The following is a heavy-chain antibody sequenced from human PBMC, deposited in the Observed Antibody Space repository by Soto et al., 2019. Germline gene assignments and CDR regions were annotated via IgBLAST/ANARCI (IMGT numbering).Heavy chain of an antibody. CDR1: GGSINSTDYS. D-gene: IGHD2-2*01. J-gene: IGHJ5*02. Sequence: SETLSLTCTVSGGSINSTDYSWGWIRQPPGKGLEWIGSIFYSGTSYYNPSLKSRVTISVDTSKNQFSLKLSSVTAADTAIYYCARYSSTWGWFDPWGRGTLVTVSS. CDR2: IFYSGTS. CDR3: ARYSSTWGWFDP. V-gene: IGHV4-39*01.